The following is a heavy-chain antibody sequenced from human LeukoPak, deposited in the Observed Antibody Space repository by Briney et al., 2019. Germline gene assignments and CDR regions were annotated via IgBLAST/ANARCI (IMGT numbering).Heavy chain of an antibody. J-gene: IGHJ4*02. V-gene: IGHV3-7*01. CDR2: IKHEGSEN. Sequence: GGSLRLSCAASGLILSVQWKNSVRHSPGQGLEWVDNIKHEGSENYYVDSVKGRFTISRDDAKNSLSLQMNSVRAEDTAVYYCAYTNNLKYWGQGTLVTVSS. CDR3: AYTNNLKY. D-gene: IGHD3-16*01. CDR1: GLILSVQW.